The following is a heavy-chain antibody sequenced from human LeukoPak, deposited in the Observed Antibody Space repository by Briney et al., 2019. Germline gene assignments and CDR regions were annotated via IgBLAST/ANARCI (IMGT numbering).Heavy chain of an antibody. D-gene: IGHD5-12*01. CDR2: INHSGST. CDR1: GGSFSGYY. J-gene: IGHJ5*02. Sequence: SETLSLTCAVYGGSFSGYYWSWIRQPPGKGLEWIGEINHSGSTNYNPSLKSRVTISVDTSKNQFSLKLSSVTAADTAVYYCARRRRRYSGYDLGHWFGPWGQGTLVTVSS. CDR3: ARRRRRYSGYDLGHWFGP. V-gene: IGHV4-34*01.